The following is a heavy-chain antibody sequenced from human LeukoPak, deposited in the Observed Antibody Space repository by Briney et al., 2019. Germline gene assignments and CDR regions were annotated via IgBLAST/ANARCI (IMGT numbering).Heavy chain of an antibody. CDR2: IYYSGST. Sequence: PSETLSLTCTVSGGSISSYYWSWIRQPPGKGLEWIGYIYYSGSTNYNPSLKRRVTISVDTSKNQFSLKLSSVTAADTAVYYCACLTTADAFYIWGQGTMVTVSS. J-gene: IGHJ3*02. D-gene: IGHD3-22*01. CDR3: ACLTTADAFYI. V-gene: IGHV4-59*01. CDR1: GGSISSYY.